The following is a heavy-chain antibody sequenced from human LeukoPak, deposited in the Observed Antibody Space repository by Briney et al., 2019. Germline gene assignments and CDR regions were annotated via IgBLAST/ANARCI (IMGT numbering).Heavy chain of an antibody. CDR3: AKRLGSTDY. D-gene: IGHD3-10*01. Sequence: GGSLRLSCAASGFTSSSYAMSWVRQAPGKGLEWVSGISASGGSTYYADSVKGRFTISRDNSKNTLYLQMNSLRAEDTAVYYCAKRLGSTDYWGQGTLVTVSS. CDR1: GFTSSSYA. J-gene: IGHJ4*02. V-gene: IGHV3-23*01. CDR2: ISASGGST.